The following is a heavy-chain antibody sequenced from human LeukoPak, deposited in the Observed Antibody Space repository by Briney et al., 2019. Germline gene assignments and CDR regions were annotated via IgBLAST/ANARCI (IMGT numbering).Heavy chain of an antibody. V-gene: IGHV1-18*01. CDR1: GYTFTHYV. Sequence: ASVKVSCKTSGYTFTHYVISWVRQAPGQGLEWMGRISPYNGNTKYAQKLQGRVTMTTDTSTSTAYMELRSLRSDDTAVYYCARYSGFYYYMDVWGKGTTVTVSS. D-gene: IGHD5-12*01. CDR3: ARYSGFYYYMDV. J-gene: IGHJ6*03. CDR2: ISPYNGNT.